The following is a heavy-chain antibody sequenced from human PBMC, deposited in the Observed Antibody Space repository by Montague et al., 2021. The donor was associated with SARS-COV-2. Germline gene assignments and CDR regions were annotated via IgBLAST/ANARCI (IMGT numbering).Heavy chain of an antibody. CDR1: GFPLSGTYS. V-gene: IGHV3-48*02. CDR3: ARKTVDGYFDY. D-gene: IGHD4-17*01. Sequence: SPSLSFAASGFPLSGTYSMSWVRQAWGKGLEWVALISSKSGTIYYADSVRTRFTVSRDNAKNSLYLQMNSLRDEYTAMYYCARKTVDGYFDYWGQGTLVTVSS. CDR2: ISSKSGTI. J-gene: IGHJ4*02.